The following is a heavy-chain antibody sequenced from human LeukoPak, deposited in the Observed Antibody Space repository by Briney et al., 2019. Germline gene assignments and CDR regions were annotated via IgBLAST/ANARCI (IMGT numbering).Heavy chain of an antibody. V-gene: IGHV3-33*01. Sequence: GGSLRLSCAATGFTFSRYGMHWVRQAPGKGLEWVAAIWYDGVNKYYADSVKGRFTISRDNSKSTLYLQMNSLRAEDTAVYYCARAYQDYYYYMDVWGKGTTVTVSS. CDR2: IWYDGVNK. CDR3: ARAYQDYYYYMDV. J-gene: IGHJ6*03. CDR1: GFTFSRYG.